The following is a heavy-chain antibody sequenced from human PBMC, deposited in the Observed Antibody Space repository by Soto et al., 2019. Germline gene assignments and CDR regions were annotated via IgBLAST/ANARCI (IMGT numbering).Heavy chain of an antibody. CDR1: GFTFSNAW. CDR2: IKSKTDGGTT. CDR3: TNGIAAAGTGDY. D-gene: IGHD6-13*01. Sequence: EVQLVESGGGLVKPGGSLRLSCAASGFTFSNAWMSWVRQAPGKGLEWVGRIKSKTDGGTTDYAAPVKGRFTISRDDSKNTLYLQMNSLKTEDTAVYYCTNGIAAAGTGDYWGQGTLVTVSS. V-gene: IGHV3-15*01. J-gene: IGHJ4*02.